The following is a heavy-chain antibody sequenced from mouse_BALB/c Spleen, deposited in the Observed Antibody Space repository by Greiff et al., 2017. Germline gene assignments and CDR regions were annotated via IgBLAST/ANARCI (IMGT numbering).Heavy chain of an antibody. CDR1: GFAFSSYD. J-gene: IGHJ4*01. D-gene: IGHD1-1*01. V-gene: IGHV5-12-1*01. CDR3: ASNYGSSFYAMDY. Sequence: EVKLVESGGGLVKPGGSLKLSCAVSGFAFSSYDMSWVRQTPEKRLEWVAYISSGSSTIYYADTVKGRFTISRDNPKNTLFLQMTSLRSEDTAMYYCASNYGSSFYAMDYWGQGTSVTVSS. CDR2: ISSGSSTI.